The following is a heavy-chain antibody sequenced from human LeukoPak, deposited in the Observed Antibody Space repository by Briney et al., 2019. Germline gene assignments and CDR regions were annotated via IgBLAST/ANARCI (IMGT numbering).Heavy chain of an antibody. CDR1: GGSISTDY. CDR2: IYTSGST. Sequence: KPSDTLSLTCTVSGGSISTDYWIWIRQPAGKGLEWIGLIYTSGSTNYNPSLKSRVTMSVDTSKNQFSLKLTSVTAADTAVYYCASDFGYWGQGTLVTVSS. V-gene: IGHV4-4*07. CDR3: ASDFGY. D-gene: IGHD3-10*01. J-gene: IGHJ4*02.